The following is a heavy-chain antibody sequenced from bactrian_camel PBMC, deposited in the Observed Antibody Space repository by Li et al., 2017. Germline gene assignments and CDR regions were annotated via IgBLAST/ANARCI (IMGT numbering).Heavy chain of an antibody. J-gene: IGHJ6*01. D-gene: IGHD2*01. CDR2: INSGGSIT. V-gene: IGHV3S31*01. Sequence: VQLVESGGGLVQPGGSLRLSCAASGLTFSNYAMNWVRQAPGKGLEWQSAINSGGSITYYADSVKGRFTISRDNAKNTLYLQLNSLETEDTAMYYCAAWGVDLHTMYLAFAYWGQGTQVTVS. CDR3: AAWGVDLHTMYLAFAY. CDR1: GLTFSNYA.